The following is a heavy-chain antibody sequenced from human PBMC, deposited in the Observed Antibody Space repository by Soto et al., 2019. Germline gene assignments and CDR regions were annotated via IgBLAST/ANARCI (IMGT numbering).Heavy chain of an antibody. CDR2: IKSKTDGGTT. D-gene: IGHD4-17*01. CDR1: GCTFSNAW. CDR3: TTAHDSGPYYYGMDV. Sequence: GRSPRLSSAATGCTFSNAWMNWIHQAPGKGMEWVGRIKSKTDGGTTDYAAPVKGRFTISRDDSKNTLYLQMNSLKTEDTAVYYCTTAHDSGPYYYGMDVWGQGTTVTVSS. J-gene: IGHJ6*02. V-gene: IGHV3-15*07.